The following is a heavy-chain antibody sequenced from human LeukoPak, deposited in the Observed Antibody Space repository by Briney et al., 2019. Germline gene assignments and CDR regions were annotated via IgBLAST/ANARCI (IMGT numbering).Heavy chain of an antibody. CDR3: ARDRGTWNDDGFDY. D-gene: IGHD1-1*01. J-gene: IGHJ4*02. CDR1: GGSISSSSYY. CDR2: IYISGST. V-gene: IGHV4-61*02. Sequence: KTSETLSLTCTVSGGSISSSSYYWNWIRQPAGKGLEWIGRIYISGSTNYNPSLKSRVTMSVDTSKNQFSLKLSSVTAADTAVYYCARDRGTWNDDGFDYWGQGTLVTVSS.